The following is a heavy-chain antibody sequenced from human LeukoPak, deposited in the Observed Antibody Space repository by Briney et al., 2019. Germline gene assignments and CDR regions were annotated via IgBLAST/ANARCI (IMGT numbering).Heavy chain of an antibody. V-gene: IGHV4-31*03. CDR1: GGSISSGGYY. J-gene: IGHJ6*02. D-gene: IGHD2-15*01. Sequence: SQTLSLTCTVSGGSISSGGYYWSWIRQHPGKGLEWIGYIYYSGSTYYNPSLKSRVTISVDTSKNQFSLKLSSVTAADTAVYYCARDLGIGYCSGGSCYNFYGMDVWGQGTTVTVSS. CDR2: IYYSGST. CDR3: ARDLGIGYCSGGSCYNFYGMDV.